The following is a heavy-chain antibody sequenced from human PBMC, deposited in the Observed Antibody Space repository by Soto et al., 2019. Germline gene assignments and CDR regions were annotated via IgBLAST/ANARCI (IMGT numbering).Heavy chain of an antibody. J-gene: IGHJ6*03. CDR3: TRVPIVTVERDYYYYMDV. D-gene: IGHD1-26*01. Sequence: EVQLVESGGGLVQPGRSLRLSCTASGFTFGDYAMSWFRQAPGKGLEWVGFIRSKAYGGTTEYAASVKGRFTISRDDSKSIAYLQMNSLKTEDTAVYYCTRVPIVTVERDYYYYMDVWGKGTTVTVSS. CDR2: IRSKAYGGTT. V-gene: IGHV3-49*03. CDR1: GFTFGDYA.